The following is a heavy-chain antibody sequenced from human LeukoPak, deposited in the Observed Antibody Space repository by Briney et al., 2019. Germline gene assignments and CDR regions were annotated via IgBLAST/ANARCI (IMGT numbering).Heavy chain of an antibody. CDR2: IKQGGSEK. CDR1: GFTFSSCW. Sequence: GGSLRLSCAASGFTFSSCWMSWVRQAPGKGLEWVANIKQGGSEKYYVDSVKGRFTISRDNAENSLYLQMNSLRAEDTAVYYCAGGAVVADYWGQGTLVTVSS. V-gene: IGHV3-7*01. J-gene: IGHJ4*02. D-gene: IGHD6-19*01. CDR3: AGGAVVADY.